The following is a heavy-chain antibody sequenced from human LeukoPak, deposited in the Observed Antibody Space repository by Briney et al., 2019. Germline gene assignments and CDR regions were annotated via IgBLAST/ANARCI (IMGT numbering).Heavy chain of an antibody. CDR3: ARLGYCSSTSCYRTFDY. Sequence: PSETLSLTCTVSGGSISSYYWSWIRQPPGKGLEWIGYIYYSGSTNYNPSLKSRVTISVDTSKNQFSLKLSSVTAADTAVYYCARLGYCSSTSCYRTFDYWGQGTLVTVSS. CDR2: IYYSGST. D-gene: IGHD2-2*01. V-gene: IGHV4-59*01. CDR1: GGSISSYY. J-gene: IGHJ4*02.